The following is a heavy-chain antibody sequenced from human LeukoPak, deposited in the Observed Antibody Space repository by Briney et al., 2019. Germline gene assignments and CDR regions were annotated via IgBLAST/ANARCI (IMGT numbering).Heavy chain of an antibody. CDR1: GFTFSSYS. CDR2: ISSSSSYI. D-gene: IGHD6-6*01. J-gene: IGHJ4*02. V-gene: IGHV3-21*01. CDR3: ARDIEGYSSSSFGWVY. Sequence: GGSLRLSCAASGFTFSSYSMNWVRQAPGKGLEWVSSISSSSSYIYYADSVKSRFTISRGNAKNSLYLQMNSLRAEDTAVYYCARDIEGYSSSSFGWVYWGQGTLVTVSS.